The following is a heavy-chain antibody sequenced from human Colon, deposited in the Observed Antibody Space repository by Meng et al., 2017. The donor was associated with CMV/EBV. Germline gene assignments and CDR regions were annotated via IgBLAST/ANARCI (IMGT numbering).Heavy chain of an antibody. CDR1: GGSIGTYY. CDR3: ARAKLSPLRRGYYYGMDV. CDR2: IYYSGHT. Sequence: SETLSLTCTVSGGSIGTYYWGWIRQSPGKGLEWIGFIYYSGHTNYNPSLKSRVTISLDTPNNQFSLKLSSVTAADTAVYYCARAKLSPLRRGYYYGMDVWGQGTTVTVSS. V-gene: IGHV4-59*01. J-gene: IGHJ6*02. D-gene: IGHD4-17*01.